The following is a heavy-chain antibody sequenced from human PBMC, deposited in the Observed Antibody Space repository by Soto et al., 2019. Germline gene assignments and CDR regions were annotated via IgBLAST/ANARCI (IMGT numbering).Heavy chain of an antibody. CDR1: GFSLSTSGMC. V-gene: IGHV2-70*01. Sequence: SGPTLVNPTQTLTLTCTLSGFSLSTSGMCVSWIRQPPGKALEWLALIDWDDDKYYSTSLKTRLTISKDTSKNQVVLTMTNMDPVDTATYYCARLGRDTAMVINGFDPWGQGTLVTASS. J-gene: IGHJ5*02. D-gene: IGHD5-18*01. CDR3: ARLGRDTAMVINGFDP. CDR2: IDWDDDK.